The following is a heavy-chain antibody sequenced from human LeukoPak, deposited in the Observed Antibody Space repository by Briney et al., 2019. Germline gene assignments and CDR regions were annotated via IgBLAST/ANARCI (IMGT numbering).Heavy chain of an antibody. J-gene: IGHJ4*02. CDR1: GGSFSGYY. V-gene: IGHV4-34*01. CDR2: INHSGST. Sequence: SETLSLTCAVYGGSFSGYYWSWIRQPPGKGLEWIGEINHSGSTNYNPSLKSRVTISVDTSKNQFSLKLSSVTAADTAVYYCARGGHLTGPDYWGQGTLVTVSS. CDR3: ARGGHLTGPDY. D-gene: IGHD3-9*01.